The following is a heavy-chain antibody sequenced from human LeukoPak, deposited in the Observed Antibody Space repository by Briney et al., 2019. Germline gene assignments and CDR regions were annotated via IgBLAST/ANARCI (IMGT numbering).Heavy chain of an antibody. D-gene: IGHD2-2*01. CDR2: ISGGGGST. J-gene: IGHJ6*02. CDR1: GFTFTSYS. Sequence: GGSLRLSCAASGFTFTSYSMNWVRQAPGKGLEWVSTISGGGGSTYYADSVKGRFTISRDNSKNTLYLQMNSLRAEDTAVYYCAKDPEGYCSSTSCLNGMDVWGQGTTVTVSS. CDR3: AKDPEGYCSSTSCLNGMDV. V-gene: IGHV3-23*01.